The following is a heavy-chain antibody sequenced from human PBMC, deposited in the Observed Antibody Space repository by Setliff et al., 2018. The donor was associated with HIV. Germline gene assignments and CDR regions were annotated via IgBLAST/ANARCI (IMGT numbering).Heavy chain of an antibody. Sequence: SETLSLTCTVSGGSISSGGYYWSWIRQHPGKGLEWIGYIYYSGSTYYNPSLKSRVTMSVDTSKNQFSLKLSSVTAADTAVYYCARVLNPSDAFDIWGQGTMVT. CDR1: GGSISSGGYY. J-gene: IGHJ3*02. V-gene: IGHV4-31*03. CDR3: ARVLNPSDAFDI. CDR2: IYYSGST.